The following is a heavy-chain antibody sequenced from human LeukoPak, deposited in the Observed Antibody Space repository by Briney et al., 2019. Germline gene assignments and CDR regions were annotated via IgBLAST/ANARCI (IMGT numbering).Heavy chain of an antibody. Sequence: SETLSLTCAVSGASVSGSNYYWGWIRQPPGKGLEWIGNIYSSGSTYYNASLQSRVTISVDTSKNQFSLKLSSVTAADTAVYYCARGKVYYYYYYMDVWGKGTTVTVSS. J-gene: IGHJ6*03. CDR3: ARGKVYYYYYYMDV. V-gene: IGHV4-39*07. CDR2: IYSSGST. CDR1: GASVSGSNYY.